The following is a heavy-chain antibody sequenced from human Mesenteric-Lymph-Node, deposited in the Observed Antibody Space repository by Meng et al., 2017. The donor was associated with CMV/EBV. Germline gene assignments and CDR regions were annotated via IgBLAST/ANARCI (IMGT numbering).Heavy chain of an antibody. D-gene: IGHD1-1*01. CDR2: IYSDGRT. V-gene: IGHV3-53*01. CDR3: ARDWKGLNDY. Sequence: GESLKISCAASGFSVNSSYMSWVRQAPGKGLECVSVIYSDGRTYYADSVKGRFTISRDISKNTLFLQMSSLRAEDTAVYYCARDWKGLNDYWGQGTLVTVSS. J-gene: IGHJ4*02. CDR1: GFSVNSSY.